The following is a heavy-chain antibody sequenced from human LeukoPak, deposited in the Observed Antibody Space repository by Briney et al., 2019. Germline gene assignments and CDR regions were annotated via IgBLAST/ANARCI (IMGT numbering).Heavy chain of an antibody. V-gene: IGHV4-59*08. CDR1: GGSIGHYY. D-gene: IGHD6-13*01. Sequence: PSETLSLTCTVSGGSIGHYYWSWIRQPPGKGLEWIAYINYSGDTNYNPSLKSRVTISVDTSKNQFSLKLNSVTAADTAVYYCARLNVLSGSPLHHLDHWGQGTLVTVSS. CDR3: ARLNVLSGSPLHHLDH. J-gene: IGHJ4*02. CDR2: INYSGDT.